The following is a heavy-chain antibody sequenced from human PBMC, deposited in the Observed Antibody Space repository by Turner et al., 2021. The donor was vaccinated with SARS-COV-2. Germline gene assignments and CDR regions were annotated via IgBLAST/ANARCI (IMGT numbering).Heavy chain of an antibody. D-gene: IGHD2-21*02. J-gene: IGHJ4*02. V-gene: IGHV1-24*01. Sequence: QVHLVQSGAEVKKPGASVKVSCKVSGYTLTELSMHWVRQAPGKGLECMGGFDPEDVKTIYAQKFQGRVTMTEDTSTDTAYMELSSLRSEDTAVYYCATGYAYCGGDCSIDYWGQGTLVTVSS. CDR2: FDPEDVKT. CDR1: GYTLTELS. CDR3: ATGYAYCGGDCSIDY.